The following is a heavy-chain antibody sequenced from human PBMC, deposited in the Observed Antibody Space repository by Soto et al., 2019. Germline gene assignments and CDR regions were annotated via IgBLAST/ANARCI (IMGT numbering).Heavy chain of an antibody. CDR2: LTASDLNT. CDR1: GFNFGSYG. D-gene: IGHD2-8*01. V-gene: IGHV3-23*01. CDR3: AKGLGNAKEV. Sequence: EVQLLESGGGLVQPGGSLRLSCSASGFNFGSYGMSWVRQAPGKGLAWVSGLTASDLNTYYTDYVKGRFTITRDNSRNTVYLQMSGMRVEDTAVFHCAKGLGNAKEVWGQGTTVTVSS. J-gene: IGHJ6*02.